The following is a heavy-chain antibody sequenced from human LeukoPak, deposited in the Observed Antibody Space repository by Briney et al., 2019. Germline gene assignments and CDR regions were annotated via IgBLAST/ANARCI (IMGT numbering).Heavy chain of an antibody. CDR1: GGSISSSSYY. D-gene: IGHD3-22*01. CDR3: ARAQPSYYYDSSGRGNAFDI. CDR2: MYYSGST. Sequence: SETLSLTCTVSGGSISSSSYYWGWIRQPPGKGLEWIGSMYYSGSTYYNPSLKSRVTISVDTSKNQFSLKLSSVTAADTAVYYCARAQPSYYYDSSGRGNAFDIWGQGTMVTVSS. V-gene: IGHV4-39*01. J-gene: IGHJ3*02.